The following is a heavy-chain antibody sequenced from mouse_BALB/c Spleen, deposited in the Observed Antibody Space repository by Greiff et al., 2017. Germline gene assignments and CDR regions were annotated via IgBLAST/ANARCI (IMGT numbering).Heavy chain of an antibody. CDR1: GYTFTSYW. CDR3: TRGGITTLYAMDY. D-gene: IGHD2-4*01. V-gene: IGHV1-69*02. CDR2: IYPSDSYT. J-gene: IGHJ4*01. Sequence: VQLQQPGAELVRPGASVKLSCKASGYTFTSYWINWVKQRPGQGLEWIGNIYPSDSYTNYNQKFKDKATLTVDKSSSTAYMQLSSPTSEDSAVYYCTRGGITTLYAMDYWGQGTSVTVSS.